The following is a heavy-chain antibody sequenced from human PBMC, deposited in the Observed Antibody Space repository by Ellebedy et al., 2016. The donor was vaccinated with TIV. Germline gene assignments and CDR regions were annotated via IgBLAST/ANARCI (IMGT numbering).Heavy chain of an antibody. CDR3: VGGGGSWDY. CDR2: INPDGSVK. D-gene: IGHD2-15*01. CDR1: GSTISTYW. J-gene: IGHJ4*02. Sequence: PGGSLRLSCGASGSTISTYWMSWVRQAPGKGLEWVANINPDGSVKYYMDFVKGRFTISRDNAKNSLYLQMNSLRNEGTAVYYCVGGGGSWDYWGQGTLVTVSS. V-gene: IGHV3-7*04.